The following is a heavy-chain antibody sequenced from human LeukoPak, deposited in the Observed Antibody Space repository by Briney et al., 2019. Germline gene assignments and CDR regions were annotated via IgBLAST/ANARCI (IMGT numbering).Heavy chain of an antibody. D-gene: IGHD3-22*01. CDR1: EFSVGSNY. V-gene: IGHV3-74*01. CDR3: ARLKGRDSSGPEVY. J-gene: IGHJ4*02. Sequence: PGGSLRLSCAASEFSVGSNYMTWVRQAPGKGLVWVSRISPDGKDTSHAHSVKGRFTIYRHNAKNSLSLQMNSLRAEHTSVYYCARLKGRDSSGPEVYWGEGTLVTVSS. CDR2: ISPDGKDT.